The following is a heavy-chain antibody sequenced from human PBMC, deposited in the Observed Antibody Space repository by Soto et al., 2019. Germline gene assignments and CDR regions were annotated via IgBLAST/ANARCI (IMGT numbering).Heavy chain of an antibody. V-gene: IGHV1-69*04. CDR2: IIPILDIA. CDR1: GGTFSSYT. CDR3: AREGGVDWAPRWFDL. J-gene: IGHJ5*02. Sequence: SVKVSCKASGGTFSSYTISWVRQAPGQGLEWMGRIIPILDIANYAQKFQGRVTITADKSTSTAYMELSSLRSEDTAVYYCAREGGVDWAPRWFDLWGQGTLVTVSS. D-gene: IGHD3-9*01.